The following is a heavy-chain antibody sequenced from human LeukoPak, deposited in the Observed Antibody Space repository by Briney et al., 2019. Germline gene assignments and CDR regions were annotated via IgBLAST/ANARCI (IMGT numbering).Heavy chain of an antibody. CDR2: IIPIFGTA. Sequence: SVKVSCKASGGTFSSYAISWVRQAPGQGLERMGGIIPIFGTANYAQKFQGRVTITTDESTSTAYMELSSLRSEDTAVYYCAIKLRRYNWFDPWGQGTLVTVSS. CDR1: GGTFSSYA. CDR3: AIKLRRYNWFDP. D-gene: IGHD4-23*01. J-gene: IGHJ5*02. V-gene: IGHV1-69*05.